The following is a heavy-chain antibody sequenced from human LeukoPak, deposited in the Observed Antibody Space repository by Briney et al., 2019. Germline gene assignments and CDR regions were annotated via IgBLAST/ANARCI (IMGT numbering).Heavy chain of an antibody. V-gene: IGHV4-30-4*01. CDR1: GGSINSGDYY. J-gene: IGHJ5*02. CDR3: ARPYYYDSRIDP. Sequence: SETLSLTCTVSGGSINSGDYYWSWIRQPPGKGLEWIAYMYYSGSTYYNPSLKSRVTMSADTSKNQLSLKLSSVTAADTAVYYCARPYYYDSRIDPWGQGILVTVSS. CDR2: MYYSGST. D-gene: IGHD3-22*01.